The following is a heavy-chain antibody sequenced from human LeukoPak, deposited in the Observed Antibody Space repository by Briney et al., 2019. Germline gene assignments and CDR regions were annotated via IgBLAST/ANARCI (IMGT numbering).Heavy chain of an antibody. CDR3: ARASMFCSGGSCYGDYYYYGMDV. D-gene: IGHD2-15*01. CDR1: AFIFSGHW. J-gene: IGHJ6*02. CDR2: IKEDGSER. Sequence: RPGGSLRLSCEGSAFIFSGHWMNWVRQTPGKGLEWVASIKEDGSERQYVDSVKGRFSISRDNTKGSLFLQLNSLRAEDTAVYYCARASMFCSGGSCYGDYYYYGMDVWGQGTTVTVSS. V-gene: IGHV3-7*03.